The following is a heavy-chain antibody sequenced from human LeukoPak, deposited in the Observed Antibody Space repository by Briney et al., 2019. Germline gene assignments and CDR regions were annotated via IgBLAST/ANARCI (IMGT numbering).Heavy chain of an antibody. CDR2: IRYDGSNK. CDR1: GSTFSSYG. Sequence: GGSLRLSCAASGSTFSSYGMHWVRQAPGKGLEWVAFIRYDGSNKYYADSVKGRFTISRDNSKNTLYLQMNSLRAEDTAVYYCARGRRDGYNLIDAFDIWGQGTMVTVSS. V-gene: IGHV3-30*02. CDR3: ARGRRDGYNLIDAFDI. D-gene: IGHD5-24*01. J-gene: IGHJ3*02.